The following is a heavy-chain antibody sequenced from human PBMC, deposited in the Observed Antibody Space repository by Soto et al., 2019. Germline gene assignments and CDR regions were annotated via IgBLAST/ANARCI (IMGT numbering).Heavy chain of an antibody. V-gene: IGHV4-30-2*01. CDR3: ARLRDCRGGSCYPNWFDP. Sequence: QQQLQASGSGLVKPSETLTLTCSVSNGSISSGGYSWGWIRQPQGMGLEWIGYIFETGSAYYNPSLKSRVTISMDKPKNQFSLKLSSASAADSAVYYCARLRDCRGGSCYPNWFDPWGQGTLVTVSS. J-gene: IGHJ5*02. CDR1: NGSISSGGYS. D-gene: IGHD2-15*01. CDR2: IFETGSA.